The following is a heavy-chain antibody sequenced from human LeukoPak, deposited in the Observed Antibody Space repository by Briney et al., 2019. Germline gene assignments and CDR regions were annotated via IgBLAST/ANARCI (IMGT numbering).Heavy chain of an antibody. CDR2: ISYDGSNK. D-gene: IGHD3-9*01. V-gene: IGHV3-30*04. J-gene: IGHJ4*02. CDR3: ARGSYDILTGYPYYFDY. Sequence: PGGSLRLSCAASGFTFSSYAMHWVRQAPGKGLEWVAVISYDGSNKYYADSVKGRFTISRDNSKNTLYLQVNSLRAEDTAVYYCARGSYDILTGYPYYFDYWGQGTLVTVSS. CDR1: GFTFSSYA.